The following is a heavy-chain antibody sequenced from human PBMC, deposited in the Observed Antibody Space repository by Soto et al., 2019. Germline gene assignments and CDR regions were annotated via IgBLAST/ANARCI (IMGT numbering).Heavy chain of an antibody. CDR2: IYHSGST. J-gene: IGHJ5*02. Sequence: SETLSLTXAVSGGSISSGGYSWSWIRQPPGKGLEWIGYIYHSGSTYYNPSLKSRVTISVDTSKNQFSLKLSSVTAADTAVYYCARGSVAAAVGWFDPWGQGTLVTVPS. V-gene: IGHV4-30-2*01. CDR1: GGSISSGGYS. D-gene: IGHD6-13*01. CDR3: ARGSVAAAVGWFDP.